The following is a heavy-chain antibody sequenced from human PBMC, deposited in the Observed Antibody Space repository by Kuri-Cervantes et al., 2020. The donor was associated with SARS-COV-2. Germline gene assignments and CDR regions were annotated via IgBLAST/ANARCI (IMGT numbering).Heavy chain of an antibody. V-gene: IGHV1-2*02. CDR1: GYTFTGYY. CDR3: ARVKYYDFWSGYSDEGAFDY. J-gene: IGHJ4*02. D-gene: IGHD3-3*01. Sequence: ASVKVSCKASGYTFTGYYMHWVRQAPGQGLEWMGWINPNSGGTNYAQKFQGRVTMTRDTSTSTVYMEPSSLRSEDTAVYYCARVKYYDFWSGYSDEGAFDYWGQGTLVTVSS. CDR2: INPNSGGT.